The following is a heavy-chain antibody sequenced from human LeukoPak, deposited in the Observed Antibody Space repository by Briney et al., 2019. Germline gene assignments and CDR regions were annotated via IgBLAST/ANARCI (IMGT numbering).Heavy chain of an antibody. J-gene: IGHJ3*02. CDR2: INHSGST. CDR3: ARGAGGGGYGAFDI. Sequence: SETLSLTCTVSGGSISSGDYYWSWIRQPPGKGLEWIGEINHSGSTNYNPSLKSRVTISVDTSKNQFSLKLSSVTAADTAVYYCARGAGGGGYGAFDIWGQGTMVTVSS. D-gene: IGHD2-15*01. CDR1: GGSISSGDYY. V-gene: IGHV4-39*07.